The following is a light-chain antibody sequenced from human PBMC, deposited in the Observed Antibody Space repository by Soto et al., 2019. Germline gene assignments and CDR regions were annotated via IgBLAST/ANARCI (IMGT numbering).Light chain of an antibody. J-gene: IGKJ1*01. V-gene: IGKV1-5*01. CDR3: QQYNSYSPT. CDR2: GAS. Sequence: DIQMTQSPSSLSASVGDIVTITCRASQSISSNLNWYQQNPGKAPKLLIYGASSLQSGVPSRFSGSGSETECTLTISGLQPGDSATYYCQQYNSYSPTFGQGTKVDI. CDR1: QSISSN.